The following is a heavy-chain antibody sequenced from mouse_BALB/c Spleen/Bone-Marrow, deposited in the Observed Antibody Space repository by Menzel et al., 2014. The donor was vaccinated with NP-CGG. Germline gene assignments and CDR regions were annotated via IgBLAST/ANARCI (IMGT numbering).Heavy chain of an antibody. J-gene: IGHJ4*01. D-gene: IGHD2-4*01. V-gene: IGHV1-7*01. CDR2: INPSTGYT. Sequence: VQLQQSGAELAKPGASVKMSCKASGYNFISYWMHWVKQRPGQGLEWIGYINPSTGYTEYNQKFKDKATLTADKSSSKAYMQLSSLTSEDSAVCYCARNYDYDGGYYAMDYWGRGTSVTVSS. CDR1: GYNFISYW. CDR3: ARNYDYDGGYYAMDY.